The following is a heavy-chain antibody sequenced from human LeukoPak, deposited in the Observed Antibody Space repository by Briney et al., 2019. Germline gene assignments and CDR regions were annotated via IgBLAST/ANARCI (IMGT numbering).Heavy chain of an antibody. CDR1: GGSISSSSYY. J-gene: IGHJ5*02. D-gene: IGHD3-10*01. CDR3: ARHAPHYYGSGSYSGWFDP. Sequence: SETLSLTCTVSGGSISSSSYYWGWIRQPPGKGLEWIGSIYYSGSTYYNPSLKSRVTISVDTSKNQFSLKLSSVTAADMAVYYCARHAPHYYGSGSYSGWFDPWGQGTLVTVSS. V-gene: IGHV4-39*01. CDR2: IYYSGST.